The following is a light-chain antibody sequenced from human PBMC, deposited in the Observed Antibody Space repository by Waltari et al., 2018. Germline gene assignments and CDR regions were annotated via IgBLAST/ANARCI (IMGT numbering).Light chain of an antibody. CDR2: GAS. CDR1: QDISSH. Sequence: DIQLTQSPSFLSASVGERVTITCRASQDISSHLAWYQKNPGKALKLLVYGASTLGSGVPSGFSGGGSGTEFTLTISSLQPEDFATYYCQQLNSYPITFGQGTRLEIK. CDR3: QQLNSYPIT. V-gene: IGKV1-9*01. J-gene: IGKJ5*01.